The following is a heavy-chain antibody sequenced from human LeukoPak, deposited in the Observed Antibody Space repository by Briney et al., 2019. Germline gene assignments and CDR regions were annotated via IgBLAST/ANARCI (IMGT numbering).Heavy chain of an antibody. CDR2: IYHSGST. V-gene: IGHV4-59*05. J-gene: IGHJ4*02. Sequence: SETLSLTCTVSGGSISSYYWSWIRQPPGKGLEWIGSIYHSGSTYHNPSLKSRVTISVDTSKNQFSLKLSSVTAADTAVYYCARRHITMISEDAFDIWGQGTLVTVSS. CDR3: ARRHITMISEDAFDI. D-gene: IGHD3-22*01. CDR1: GGSISSYY.